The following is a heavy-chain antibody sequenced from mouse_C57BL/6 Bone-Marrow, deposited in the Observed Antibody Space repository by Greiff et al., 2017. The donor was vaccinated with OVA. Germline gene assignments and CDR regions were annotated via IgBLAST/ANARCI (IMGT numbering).Heavy chain of an antibody. CDR2: INPNNGGT. J-gene: IGHJ1*03. Sequence: DVQLQESGPELVKPGASVKIPCKASGYTFTDYNMDWVKQSHGKSLEWIGDINPNNGGTIYNQKFKGKATLTVDKSSSTAYMELRSLTSEDTAVYYCTSSTYYGSSYWYFDVWGTGTTVTVSS. D-gene: IGHD1-1*01. CDR1: GYTFTDYN. V-gene: IGHV1-18*01. CDR3: TSSTYYGSSYWYFDV.